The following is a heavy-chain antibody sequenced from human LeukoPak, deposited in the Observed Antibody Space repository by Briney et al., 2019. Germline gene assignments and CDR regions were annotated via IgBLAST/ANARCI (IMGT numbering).Heavy chain of an antibody. CDR3: ARGGLLWFGELSGY. V-gene: IGHV3-64*01. D-gene: IGHD3-10*01. Sequence: PGGSLRLSCAASGFTFSSYAMHWVRQAPGKGLEYVSVISSNGGSTYYANPVKGRFTISRDNSKNTLYLQMGSLRAEDMAVYYCARGGLLWFGELSGYWGQGTLVTVSS. CDR1: GFTFSSYA. CDR2: ISSNGGST. J-gene: IGHJ4*02.